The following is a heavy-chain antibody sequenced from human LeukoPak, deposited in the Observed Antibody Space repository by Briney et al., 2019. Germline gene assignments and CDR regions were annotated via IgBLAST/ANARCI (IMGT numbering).Heavy chain of an antibody. D-gene: IGHD2-15*01. J-gene: IGHJ4*02. CDR3: ARHESFCSGGSCYSVLFDY. Sequence: GESLKISCKGSGYSFTSYWISWVRQMHGKGLEWMGRIDPSDSYTNYSPSFQGHVTISADKSISTAYLQWSSLKASDTAMYYCARHESFCSGGSCYSVLFDYWGQGTLVTVSS. V-gene: IGHV5-10-1*01. CDR1: GYSFTSYW. CDR2: IDPSDSYT.